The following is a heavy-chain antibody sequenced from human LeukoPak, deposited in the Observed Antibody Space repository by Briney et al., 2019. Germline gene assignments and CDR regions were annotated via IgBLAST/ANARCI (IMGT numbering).Heavy chain of an antibody. D-gene: IGHD6-13*01. V-gene: IGHV4-38-2*02. J-gene: IGHJ4*02. CDR1: GYSISSGYY. CDR2: IYRSGST. Sequence: ASETLSLTCTVSGYSISSGYYWGWIRQPPGKGLEWIGSIYRSGSTYYNPSLKSRVTISVDTSKNHFSLNLSSVTAADTAVYYCARAFGTWRLMYSSSPFDYWGQGTLVTVSS. CDR3: ARAFGTWRLMYSSSPFDY.